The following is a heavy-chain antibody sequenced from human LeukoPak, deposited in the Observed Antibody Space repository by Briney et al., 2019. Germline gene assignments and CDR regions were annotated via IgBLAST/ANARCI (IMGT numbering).Heavy chain of an antibody. J-gene: IGHJ4*02. CDR3: TKGGHGDY. CDR1: GFPFSTFP. Sequence: GGSLRLSCQASGFPFSTFPMSWVRQAPGKGLEWVSTLSGDGSDTYYADSVKGRFTISRDSSKNTLFLQMNSLRADDTAIYYCTKGGHGDYWGQGTMVTVSS. CDR2: LSGDGSDT. V-gene: IGHV3-23*01. D-gene: IGHD2-21*02.